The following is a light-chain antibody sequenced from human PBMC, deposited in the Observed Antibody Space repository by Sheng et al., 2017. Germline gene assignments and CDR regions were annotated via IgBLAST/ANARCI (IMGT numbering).Light chain of an antibody. Sequence: EIVMTQSPATLSLSPGERATLSCRASQSVSSKLVWYQQKPGRAPRLLIYPASTGATGIPARFSASGSGTDFTLTISSLEPEDFAVYYCQQRSNWPRTFGQGTKVEIK. V-gene: IGKV3-11*01. CDR2: PAS. CDR1: QSVSSK. J-gene: IGKJ1*01. CDR3: QQRSNWPRT.